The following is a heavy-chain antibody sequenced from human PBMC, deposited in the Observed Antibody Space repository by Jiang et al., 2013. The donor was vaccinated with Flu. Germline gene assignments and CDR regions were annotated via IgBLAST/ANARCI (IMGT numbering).Heavy chain of an antibody. CDR1: GYTFTSYG. D-gene: IGHD2-2*01. V-gene: IGHV1-18*04. J-gene: IGHJ4*02. CDR3: ARDRGSTRWLEPIDY. CDR2: ISAYNGDT. Sequence: SGAEVKKPGASVKVSCTASGYTFTSYGISWVRQAPGQGLEWMAWISAYNGDTKYAQKFQGRVTMTTDTPTSTAYMELRSLISDDTAVYYCARDRGSTRWLEPIDYWGQGTLVTASS.